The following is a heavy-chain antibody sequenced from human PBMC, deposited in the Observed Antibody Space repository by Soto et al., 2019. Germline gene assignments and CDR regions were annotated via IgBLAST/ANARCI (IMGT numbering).Heavy chain of an antibody. J-gene: IGHJ4*01. D-gene: IGHD3-3*01. CDR1: GGSISSSSYY. V-gene: IGHV4-61*05. CDR2: IYYSGST. Sequence: SETLSLTCSVSGGSISSSSYYWGWIRQPPGKGLEWIGYIYYSGSTNYNPSLKSRVTISVDTSKNQFSLKLSSVTAADTAVYYCARIKGGLGDFWGVFEFGGQGKLVTVPP. CDR3: ARIKGGLGDFWGVFEF.